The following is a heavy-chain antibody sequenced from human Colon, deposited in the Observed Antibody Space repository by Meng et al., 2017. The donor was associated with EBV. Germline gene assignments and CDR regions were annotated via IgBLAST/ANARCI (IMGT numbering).Heavy chain of an antibody. CDR1: GYSCTNYW. CDR2: SFPCDSGT. D-gene: IGHD1-26*01. Sequence: VRAGAEVGKAGGALSNAWECAGYSCTNYWFSLVRPVTRKGREWMGISFPCDSGTKYSPSFQSQVTISADKFINTAYQQWSSLKASDTAMYYCARHTGSSLRAPFDVWGQGTLVTVSS. CDR3: ARHTGSSLRAPFDV. J-gene: IGHJ4*02. V-gene: IGHV5-51*01.